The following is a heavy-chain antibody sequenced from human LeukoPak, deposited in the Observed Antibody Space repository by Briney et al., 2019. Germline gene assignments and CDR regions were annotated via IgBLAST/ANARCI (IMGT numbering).Heavy chain of an antibody. CDR3: ARAPGGYTYYYYDMDV. CDR2: IYYRGST. D-gene: IGHD1-1*01. J-gene: IGHJ6*02. Sequence: SETLSLTCIVSGGSMSGHYWNWIRQPPGKGLEWIGYIYYRGSTNYNPSLKSRVTISVDTSKNQFSLKLSSVTAADTAVYYCARAPGGYTYYYYDMDVWGHGTTVTVSS. CDR1: GGSMSGHY. V-gene: IGHV4-59*11.